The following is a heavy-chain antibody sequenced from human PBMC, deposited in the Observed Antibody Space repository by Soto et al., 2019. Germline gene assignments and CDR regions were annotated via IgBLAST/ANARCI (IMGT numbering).Heavy chain of an antibody. V-gene: IGHV4-34*01. D-gene: IGHD3-9*01. Sequence: KASETLSLTCAVYGGSFSGYYWSWIRQPPGKGLEWIGEINHSGSTNYNPSLKSRVTISVDTSKNQFSLKLSSVTAADTAVYYCARGSRLRYFDWLLGALDYWGQGTLVTVSS. J-gene: IGHJ4*02. CDR1: GGSFSGYY. CDR3: ARGSRLRYFDWLLGALDY. CDR2: INHSGST.